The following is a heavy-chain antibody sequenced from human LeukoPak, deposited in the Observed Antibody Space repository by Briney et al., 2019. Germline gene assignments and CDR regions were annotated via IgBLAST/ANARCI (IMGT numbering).Heavy chain of an antibody. J-gene: IGHJ6*03. CDR2: VNHRGTA. D-gene: IGHD2-21*01. CDR3: ARYSNRDLNYYFMDV. V-gene: IGHV4-34*01. Sequence: KPSETLSLTCSVSGGSISSYYWSWIRQSPGKGLEWIGEVNHRGTADYNPSLRRRATISVDTSKNQFSLRLTSMTAADTAVYFCARYSNRDLNYYFMDVWGNGTTVTISS. CDR1: GGSISSYY.